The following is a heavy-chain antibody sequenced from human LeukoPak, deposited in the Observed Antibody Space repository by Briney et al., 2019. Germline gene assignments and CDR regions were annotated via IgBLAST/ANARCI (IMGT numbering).Heavy chain of an antibody. CDR3: ARAKSSPYQLLPYFDY. Sequence: SETLSLTCTVSGGSISSYYWSWIRQPPGKGLEWIGYIYYSGSTNYNPSLKSRVTISVDTSKSQFSLKLSSVTAADTAVYYCARAKSSPYQLLPYFDYWGQGTLVTVSS. J-gene: IGHJ4*02. D-gene: IGHD2-2*01. V-gene: IGHV4-59*01. CDR1: GGSISSYY. CDR2: IYYSGST.